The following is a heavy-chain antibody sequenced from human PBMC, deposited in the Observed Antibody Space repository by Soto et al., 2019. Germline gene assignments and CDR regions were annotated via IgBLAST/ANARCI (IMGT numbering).Heavy chain of an antibody. J-gene: IGHJ4*02. CDR3: AEYRSTSGTYYFDF. Sequence: SETLSLTCTVSGGSVSGYYWSWIRQPPGKGLEWIGYVYHTGSTNYNPSLRSRVTMSVDTSKSQFSLKLSSVTAADTAVYFCAEYRSTSGTYYFDFWGQGTLVTVSS. D-gene: IGHD1-1*01. CDR1: GGSVSGYY. CDR2: VYHTGST. V-gene: IGHV4-59*02.